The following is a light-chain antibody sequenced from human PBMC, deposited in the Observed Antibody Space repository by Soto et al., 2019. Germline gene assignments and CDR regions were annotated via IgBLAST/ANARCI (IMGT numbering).Light chain of an antibody. J-gene: IGLJ3*02. CDR1: SGHSSYA. V-gene: IGLV4-69*01. Sequence: VLTQSPSASASLGASVKLTCTLSSGHSSYAIAWHQQQPEKGPRYLMKVNSDGSHSKGDGIPDRFSGSSSGAERYLTISSLQSEDEADYYCQTWGTGIQVFGGGTKLTVL. CDR2: VNSDGSH. CDR3: QTWGTGIQV.